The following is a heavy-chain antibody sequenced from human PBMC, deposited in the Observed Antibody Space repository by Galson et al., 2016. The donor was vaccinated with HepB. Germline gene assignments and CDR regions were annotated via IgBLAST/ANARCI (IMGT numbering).Heavy chain of an antibody. CDR3: ARVDTIFGVVIRRSLNYFDY. J-gene: IGHJ4*02. D-gene: IGHD3-3*01. V-gene: IGHV3-11*01. CDR1: GFIFTDYY. Sequence: SLRLSCAASGFIFTDYYMTWIRQAPGKGLEWVSSIGSSGATINYADSVRGRFTISRDNSKNSLYLQMNSLRAEDTAVYYCARVDTIFGVVIRRSLNYFDYWGQGTLVTVSS. CDR2: IGSSGATI.